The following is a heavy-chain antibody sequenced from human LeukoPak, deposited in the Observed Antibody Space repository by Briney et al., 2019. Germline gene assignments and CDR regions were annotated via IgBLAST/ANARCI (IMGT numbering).Heavy chain of an antibody. D-gene: IGHD2-2*01. CDR2: INHSGST. Sequence: NPSETLSLTCAVYGGSFSGYYWSWIRQPPGKGLEWIGEINHSGSTNYNPSLKSRVTISVDTSKNQFSLRLISVTAADTAVYYCARDQLYCSSSSCRNLGWFDPWGQGTLVTVSS. J-gene: IGHJ5*02. CDR1: GGSFSGYY. V-gene: IGHV4-34*01. CDR3: ARDQLYCSSSSCRNLGWFDP.